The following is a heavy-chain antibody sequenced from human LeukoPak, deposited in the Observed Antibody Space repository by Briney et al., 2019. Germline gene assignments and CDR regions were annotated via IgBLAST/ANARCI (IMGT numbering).Heavy chain of an antibody. CDR1: GFTFSSYA. D-gene: IGHD3-22*01. V-gene: IGHV3-23*01. CDR2: ISGSGGST. J-gene: IGHJ3*02. CDR3: AKGDYYDSSGYYYEGAFDI. Sequence: PGGSLRLSYAASGFTFSSYAMSWVRQAPGKGLEWVSAISGSGGSTYYADSVKGRFTIYRDNPKNTLYLQMNSLRAEDTAIYYCAKGDYYDSSGYYYEGAFDIWGRGTMVTVSS.